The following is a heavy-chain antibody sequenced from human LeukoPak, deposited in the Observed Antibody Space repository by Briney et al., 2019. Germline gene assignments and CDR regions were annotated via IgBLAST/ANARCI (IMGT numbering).Heavy chain of an antibody. Sequence: GGSLRLSCAASGFTVSSNYMRWVRQAPGKGLEWGSVIYSGGGTYYADSVKGRFTISRDNSKNTLYLQRNSLRAEDTAVYYCAGGYYGSGSYLIEYYFDYWGQGTLLTVPS. D-gene: IGHD3-10*01. V-gene: IGHV3-53*01. CDR3: AGGYYGSGSYLIEYYFDY. CDR2: IYSGGGT. CDR1: GFTVSSNY. J-gene: IGHJ4*02.